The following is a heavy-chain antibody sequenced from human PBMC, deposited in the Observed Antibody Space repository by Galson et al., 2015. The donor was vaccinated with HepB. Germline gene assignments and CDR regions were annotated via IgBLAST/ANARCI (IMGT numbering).Heavy chain of an antibody. CDR2: ISSGSGST. V-gene: IGHV3-23*01. CDR3: ARDLTYYDILTGSFVKYFDY. Sequence: SLRLSCAASGFFFNNYAMNWVRQAPGKGLEWVSAISSGSGSTYYADSVKGRLTISRDNSKNTLYLQMNSLRPEDTAVYYCARDLTYYDILTGSFVKYFDYWGQGTLVTVSS. D-gene: IGHD3-9*01. J-gene: IGHJ4*02. CDR1: GFFFNNYA.